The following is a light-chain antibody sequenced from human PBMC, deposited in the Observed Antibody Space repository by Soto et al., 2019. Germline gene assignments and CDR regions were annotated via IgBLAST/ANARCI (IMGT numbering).Light chain of an antibody. CDR1: QSVTGSY. CDR2: GAS. J-gene: IGKJ3*01. CDR3: QQYGSSPQFT. V-gene: IGKV3-20*01. Sequence: EIVLTQSPDTLSLSPGERATLSCRASQSVTGSYLAWYQHKPGQAPRLLIYGASTRATGIPDRFSGSGSGTDFTLTISSLEPEDFAVYYCQQYGSSPQFTFGHGTKVDLK.